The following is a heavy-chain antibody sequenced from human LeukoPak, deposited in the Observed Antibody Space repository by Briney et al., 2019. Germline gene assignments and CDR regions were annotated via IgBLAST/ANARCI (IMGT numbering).Heavy chain of an antibody. D-gene: IGHD4-17*01. Sequence: SETLSLTCTVSGYSISSGYYWGWIRQPPGKGLEWIGGVYHSGSTYYNPSLKSRVTISIDTSKNQFSLELNSVTAADTAVYYCARDLRAVTLLYSDYWGQGTLVTVSS. V-gene: IGHV4-38-2*02. J-gene: IGHJ4*02. CDR2: VYHSGST. CDR1: GYSISSGYY. CDR3: ARDLRAVTLLYSDY.